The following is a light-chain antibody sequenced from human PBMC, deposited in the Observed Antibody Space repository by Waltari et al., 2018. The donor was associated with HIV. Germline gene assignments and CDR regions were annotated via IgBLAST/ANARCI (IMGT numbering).Light chain of an antibody. J-gene: IGLJ2*01. V-gene: IGLV2-8*01. CDR3: SSYVGSNTLI. Sequence: QSALTQPPSASGSPGHSVTISCAGTSSDVGAYHYVSWYQQHPGKAPKLIIYEVTKRPSGVPDRFAGSKSGNAASLTVSGLQTEDEAVYYCSSYVGSNTLIFGGGT. CDR2: EVT. CDR1: SSDVGAYHY.